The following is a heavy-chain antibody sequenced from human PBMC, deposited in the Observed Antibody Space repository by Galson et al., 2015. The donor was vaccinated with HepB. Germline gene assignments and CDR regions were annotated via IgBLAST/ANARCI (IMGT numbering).Heavy chain of an antibody. J-gene: IGHJ4*02. CDR2: ISSSSSTI. CDR1: GFTFSSYS. V-gene: IGHV3-48*02. CDR3: ARDWMDYFLGWDY. D-gene: IGHD2/OR15-2a*01. Sequence: SLRLSCAASGFTFSSYSMNWVRQAPGKGLEWVSYISSSSSTIYYADSVKGRFTISRDNAENSLYLQMNSLRDEDTAVYYCARDWMDYFLGWDYWGQGTLVTVSS.